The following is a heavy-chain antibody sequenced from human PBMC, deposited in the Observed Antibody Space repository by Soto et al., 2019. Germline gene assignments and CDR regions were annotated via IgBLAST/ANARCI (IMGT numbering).Heavy chain of an antibody. D-gene: IGHD2-15*01. J-gene: IGHJ3*02. CDR1: GGSISSSSYY. CDR2: IYYSGST. CDR3: ARDLGYCSGGSCYSRRENAFDI. Sequence: PSETLSLTCTVSGGSISSSSYYWGWIRQPPGKGLEWIGSIYYSGSTYYNPSLKSRVTISVDTSKNQFSLKLSSVTAADTAVYYCARDLGYCSGGSCYSRRENAFDIWGQGTMVTVSS. V-gene: IGHV4-39*02.